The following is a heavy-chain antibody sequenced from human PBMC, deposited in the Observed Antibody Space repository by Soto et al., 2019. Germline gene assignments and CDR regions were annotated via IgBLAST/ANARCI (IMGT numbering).Heavy chain of an antibody. CDR3: ARKGYSSNWYGGDAFDV. V-gene: IGHV3-48*01. Sequence: EVQLVESGGGLVQPGGSLRLTCAASGFTFSSYSMNWVRQAPGMGPEWISYIDGSSNTIYYADSVKGRFTVSRDNAKNSLYLQMNSLRAEDTAVYYCARKGYSSNWYGGDAFDVWGQGTMVTVSS. CDR2: IDGSSNTI. CDR1: GFTFSSYS. J-gene: IGHJ3*01. D-gene: IGHD6-13*01.